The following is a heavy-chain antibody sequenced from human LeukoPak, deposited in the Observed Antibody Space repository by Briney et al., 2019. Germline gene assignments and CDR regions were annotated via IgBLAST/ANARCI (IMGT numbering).Heavy chain of an antibody. Sequence: SETLSLTCAVSGGSISSSNWWSWVRQPPGKGLEWIGEIYHSGSTNYNPSLKSRVTISVDKSKNQFSLKLSSVTAADTAVYYCARDVGRQSDAFDIWGQGTMVTVSS. CDR2: IYHSGST. J-gene: IGHJ3*02. D-gene: IGHD1-26*01. CDR3: ARDVGRQSDAFDI. V-gene: IGHV4-4*02. CDR1: GGSISSSNW.